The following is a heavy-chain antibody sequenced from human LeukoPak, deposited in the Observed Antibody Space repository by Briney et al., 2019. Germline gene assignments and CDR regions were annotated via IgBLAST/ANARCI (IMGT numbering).Heavy chain of an antibody. Sequence: GGSLRLSCAASGFVFSSYSMNWVRQAPGKGLEWVSCISSSSSYIYYADSVKGRFTISRDNAKNSLYLQMQSPRGEDTAVYFCARDPIVGLYYYYMDVWGKGITVTVSS. J-gene: IGHJ6*03. CDR1: GFVFSSYS. D-gene: IGHD3-10*01. CDR2: ISSSSSYI. V-gene: IGHV3-21*01. CDR3: ARDPIVGLYYYYMDV.